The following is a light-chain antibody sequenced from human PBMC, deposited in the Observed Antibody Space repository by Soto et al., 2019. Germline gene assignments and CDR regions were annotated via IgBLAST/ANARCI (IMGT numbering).Light chain of an antibody. J-gene: IGLJ2*01. V-gene: IGLV2-14*01. CDR3: SSYTTNITPVV. CDR2: EVT. CDR1: SGDIGGYNY. Sequence: QSVLTQPASVSGSPGPSITISCTGTSGDIGGYNYVSWYQQHPGKAPKLLISEVTHRPSGVSNRFSGSKSGHTASLTISGLQAEDEADYYCSSYTTNITPVVFGGGTKLTVL.